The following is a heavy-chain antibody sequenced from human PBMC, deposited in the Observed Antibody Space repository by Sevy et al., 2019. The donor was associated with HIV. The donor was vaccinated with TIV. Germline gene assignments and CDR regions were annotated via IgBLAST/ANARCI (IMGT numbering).Heavy chain of an antibody. J-gene: IGHJ3*02. CDR1: TFDFSSSG. CDR2: IRYDGTTK. Sequence: GGSLRLSCAASTFDFSSSGMNWVRQAPGKGLEWVTFIRYDGTTKYYRDSVKGRFTMTRDNSKNTVYLQMNSLRPEDTATYYCARLGSTTVTTSDAFDIWGQGTTVTVSS. D-gene: IGHD4-17*01. CDR3: ARLGSTTVTTSDAFDI. V-gene: IGHV3-30*02.